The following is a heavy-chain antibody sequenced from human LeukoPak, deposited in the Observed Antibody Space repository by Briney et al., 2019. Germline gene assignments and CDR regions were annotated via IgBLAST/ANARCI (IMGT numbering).Heavy chain of an antibody. Sequence: GGSLRLSCAAPGFTFSSYAMSWVRQAPGKGLEWVSAISGSGGSTYYADSVKGRFTISRDNSKNTLYLQMNSLRAEDTAVYYCAKDLFSGSYLDYWGQGTLVTVSS. CDR1: GFTFSSYA. V-gene: IGHV3-23*01. CDR3: AKDLFSGSYLDY. J-gene: IGHJ4*02. CDR2: ISGSGGST. D-gene: IGHD1-26*01.